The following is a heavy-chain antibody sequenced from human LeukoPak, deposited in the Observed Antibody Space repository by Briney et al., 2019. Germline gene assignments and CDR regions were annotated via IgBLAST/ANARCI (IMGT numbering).Heavy chain of an antibody. D-gene: IGHD2-2*01. CDR2: IYTSGST. J-gene: IGHJ4*02. CDR1: GGSISSGSYY. Sequence: PSETLSLTCTVSGGSISSGSYYWSWIRQPAGKGLEWIGRIYTSGSTNYNPSLKSRVTISVDTSKNQFSLKLSSVTAADTAVYYCARGGSVPAADPGALRYWGQGTLVTVSS. V-gene: IGHV4-61*02. CDR3: ARGGSVPAADPGALRY.